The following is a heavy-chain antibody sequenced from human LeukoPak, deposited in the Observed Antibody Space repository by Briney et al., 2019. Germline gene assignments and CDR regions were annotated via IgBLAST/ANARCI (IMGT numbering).Heavy chain of an antibody. CDR2: ISSSSSYI. CDR3: ARGPAYCGGDCYYPN. Sequence: PGGSLRLSCAASGFTFSSYSMNWVRQAPGKGLEWVSSISSSSSYIYYADSVKGRFTISRDNAKNSLYLQMNSLRAEDTAVYYCARGPAYCGGDCYYPNWGQGTLVTVSS. CDR1: GFTFSSYS. D-gene: IGHD2-21*02. J-gene: IGHJ4*02. V-gene: IGHV3-21*01.